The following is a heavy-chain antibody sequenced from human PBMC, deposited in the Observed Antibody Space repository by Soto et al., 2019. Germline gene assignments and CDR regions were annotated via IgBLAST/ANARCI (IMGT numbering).Heavy chain of an antibody. CDR3: AKVSSRPGPFDY. Sequence: EVQLLESGGGLVQRGGSLRLSCTASGFTFGSYDMTWVRQAPGKGLEWVSSISGSGDTTHYADSVKGRFTISRDNSENTLSLHMDSLRAEDTAVYFSAKVSSRPGPFDYWGQGTLVTVSS. CDR1: GFTFGSYD. J-gene: IGHJ4*02. CDR2: ISGSGDTT. D-gene: IGHD6-13*01. V-gene: IGHV3-23*01.